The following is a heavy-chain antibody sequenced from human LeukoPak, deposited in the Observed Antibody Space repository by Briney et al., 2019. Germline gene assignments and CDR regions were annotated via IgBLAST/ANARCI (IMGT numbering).Heavy chain of an antibody. CDR2: IKQDGSEK. J-gene: IGHJ4*02. V-gene: IGHV3-7*01. D-gene: IGHD2-2*01. CDR3: ARDSIFMAEGY. CDR1: GFTFSSYW. Sequence: GGSLRLSCAASGFTFSSYWMSWVRQAPGKGLEWVANIKQDGSEKYYVDSVKGRFTISRDNAKNSLYLQMNSLRAEDMAVYYCARDSIFMAEGYWGQGTLVTVSS.